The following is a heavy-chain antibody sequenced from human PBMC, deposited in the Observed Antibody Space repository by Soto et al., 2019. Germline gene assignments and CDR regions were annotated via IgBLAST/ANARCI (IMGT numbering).Heavy chain of an antibody. Sequence: KSSETLSLTCAVSGGSISSGGYSWSWIRQPPGKGLEWIGYIYHSGSTYYNPSLKSRVTISVDRSKDQFSLKLSSVTAADTAVYYCDLCRGGYYYGMDVWGQGTTVTVSS. CDR2: IYHSGST. J-gene: IGHJ6*02. D-gene: IGHD3-10*02. V-gene: IGHV4-30-2*01. CDR3: DLCRGGYYYGMDV. CDR1: GGSISSGGYS.